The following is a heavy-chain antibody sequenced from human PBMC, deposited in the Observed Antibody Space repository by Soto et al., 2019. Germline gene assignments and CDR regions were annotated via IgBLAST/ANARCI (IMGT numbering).Heavy chain of an antibody. CDR1: GYTFTSYG. D-gene: IGHD6-13*01. V-gene: IGHV1-18*04. CDR3: ASTLVISWYGQAGYGMDV. CDR2: ISAYNGNT. Sequence: QVPLVQSGAEVKKPGASVKVSGKASGYTFTSYGISWVRQAPGQGLEWMGWISAYNGNTNYEQKRQGRVTMTTDTSRSPSYMELRSLRSDDTAMYYCASTLVISWYGQAGYGMDVWGHGTTVTVAS. J-gene: IGHJ6*02.